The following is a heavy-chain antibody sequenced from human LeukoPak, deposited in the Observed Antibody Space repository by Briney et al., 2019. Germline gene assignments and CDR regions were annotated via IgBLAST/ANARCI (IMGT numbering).Heavy chain of an antibody. CDR2: IRYDGSNK. V-gene: IGHV3-30*02. CDR3: AGYPGGKYYYDSRARSFDY. D-gene: IGHD3-22*01. J-gene: IGHJ4*02. CDR1: GFTFSSYG. Sequence: GGSLRLSCAASGFTFSSYGMHWVRQAPGKGLEWVAFIRYDGSNKYYADSVKGRFTISRDNSKNTLYLQMNSLRAEDTAVYYCAGYPGGKYYYDSRARSFDYWGQGTLVTVSS.